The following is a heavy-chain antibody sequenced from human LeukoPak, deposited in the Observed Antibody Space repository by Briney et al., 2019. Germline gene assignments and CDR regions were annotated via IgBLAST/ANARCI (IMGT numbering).Heavy chain of an antibody. CDR3: ARVGYYESSGYYEY. CDR1: GYTFTSYY. J-gene: IGHJ4*02. CDR2: INPNSGGT. V-gene: IGHV1-2*06. D-gene: IGHD3-22*01. Sequence: ASVKVSCKASGYTFTSYYMHWVRQAPGQGLEWMGRINPNSGGTNYAQKFQGRVTMTRDTSISTGYMELSRLRSYDTAVYYCARVGYYESSGYYEYWGQGTLVTVSS.